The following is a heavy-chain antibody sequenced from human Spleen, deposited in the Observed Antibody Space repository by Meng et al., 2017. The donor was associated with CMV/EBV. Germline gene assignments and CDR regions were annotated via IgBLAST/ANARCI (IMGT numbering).Heavy chain of an antibody. J-gene: IGHJ5*02. D-gene: IGHD1-7*01. Sequence: GGAITSIDHDWSWIRQPPGKGLEWVAYIYYTGRTYYNPSLKSRVTISVDTSKNQLSLNLRSVTAADTAVYFCARGPGITGSTGWLDPWGQGTLVTVSS. CDR2: IYYTGRT. CDR1: GGAITSIDHD. V-gene: IGHV4-30-4*08. CDR3: ARGPGITGSTGWLDP.